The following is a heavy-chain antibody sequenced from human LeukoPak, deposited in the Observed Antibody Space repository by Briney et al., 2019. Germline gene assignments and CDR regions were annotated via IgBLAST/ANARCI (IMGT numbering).Heavy chain of an antibody. J-gene: IGHJ4*02. V-gene: IGHV4-4*02. CDR1: NDSISSSNW. D-gene: IGHD6-6*01. Sequence: PSGTLSLTCAVSNDSISSSNWWSWVRQPPGKGLEWIGEIYHSGSTNYKSSLKSRVTISVDKSKNQFSLNLKSVTAADTAVYYCARLRRPRRSSSMSFDYWGQGTLVTVSS. CDR3: ARLRRPRRSSSMSFDY. CDR2: IYHSGST.